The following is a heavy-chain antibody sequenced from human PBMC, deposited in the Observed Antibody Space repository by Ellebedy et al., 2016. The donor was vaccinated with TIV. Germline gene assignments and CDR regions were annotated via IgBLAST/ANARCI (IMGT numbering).Heavy chain of an antibody. CDR1: GFTFSFYS. V-gene: IGHV3-48*04. J-gene: IGHJ4*02. Sequence: PGGSLRLSCAASGFTFSFYSMNWVRQAPGKGLEWVSYISSSGSTIYYADSVKGRFTISRDNAKNSLYLQMNSLRAEDTAVYYCARDSRDSSGYYDFDYWGQGTLVTVSS. D-gene: IGHD3-22*01. CDR3: ARDSRDSSGYYDFDY. CDR2: ISSSGSTI.